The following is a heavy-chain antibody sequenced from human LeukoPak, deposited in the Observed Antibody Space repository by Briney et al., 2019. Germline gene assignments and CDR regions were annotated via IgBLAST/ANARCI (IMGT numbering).Heavy chain of an antibody. CDR1: GFTFSSYS. CDR3: ASLDDNNSWYDYFDN. J-gene: IGHJ4*02. V-gene: IGHV3-21*01. D-gene: IGHD6-13*01. CDR2: ISSSSSNI. Sequence: PGGSLRLSCAASGFTFSSYSMNWVRQAPGKGLEWVSSISSSSSNIYYADSVKGRFTISRDNAKNSLYLQMNSLRAEDTAVYYCASLDDNNSWYDYFDNSGPRTLVTASS.